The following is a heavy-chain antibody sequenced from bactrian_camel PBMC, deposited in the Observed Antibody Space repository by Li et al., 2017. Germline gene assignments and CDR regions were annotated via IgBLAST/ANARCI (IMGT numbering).Heavy chain of an antibody. J-gene: IGHJ4*01. V-gene: IGHV3S53*01. CDR3: AAGPSRGVPFRERGYPY. CDR1: IYGYEDPTYRFNC. D-gene: IGHD5*01. Sequence: QVQLVESGGGSVQAGGSLRLTCVGSIYGYEDPTYRFNCMAWFRQAPGKEREGVGVIYDDGDTDYIDALKGRFTISQDPTKNAVYLQMDSLTPEDTAMYYCAAGPSRGVPFRERGYPYWGQGTQVTVS. CDR2: IYDDGDT.